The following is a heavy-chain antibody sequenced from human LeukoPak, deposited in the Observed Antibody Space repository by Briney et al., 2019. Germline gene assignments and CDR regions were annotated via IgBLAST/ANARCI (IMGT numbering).Heavy chain of an antibody. CDR2: IYYSGST. CDR1: GGSISSYY. CDR3: ARGVIASKSKVFDY. J-gene: IGHJ4*02. V-gene: IGHV4-59*08. Sequence: SETLSLTCTVSGGSISSYYWSWIRQPPGKGLEWIGYIYYSGSTSYNPSLKSRVTISVDTSKNQFSLKLSSVTAADTAVYYCARGVIASKSKVFDYWGQGTLVTVSS. D-gene: IGHD2-21*01.